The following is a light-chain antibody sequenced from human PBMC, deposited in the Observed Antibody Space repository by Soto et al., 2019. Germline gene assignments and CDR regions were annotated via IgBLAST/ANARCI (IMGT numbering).Light chain of an antibody. V-gene: IGLV4-69*01. CDR1: SGHSNYA. J-gene: IGLJ2*01. CDR3: QTWGSGIVV. Sequence: QPVLTQSPSASASLGASVKLTCTLSSGHSNYAIAWHQQQSEKGPRYLMKLNSDGSHSKGDGIPDRLSGSSSGAERYLPIPSLQSEDEADYYCQTWGSGIVVFGGGTKLTVL. CDR2: LNSDGSH.